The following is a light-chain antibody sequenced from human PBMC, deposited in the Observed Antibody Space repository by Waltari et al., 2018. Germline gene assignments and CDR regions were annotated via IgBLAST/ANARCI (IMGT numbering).Light chain of an antibody. Sequence: IQLTQYPSSLSASIGDRVTITCRASQGIGSALAWYQQKPGKPPRLLIYDASSLEGGVPSRFSGSGSGTDFTLSISSLQPEDFATYSCQHLNSYPFTFGPGTTV. CDR3: QHLNSYPFT. CDR2: DAS. J-gene: IGKJ3*01. V-gene: IGKV1-13*02. CDR1: QGIGSA.